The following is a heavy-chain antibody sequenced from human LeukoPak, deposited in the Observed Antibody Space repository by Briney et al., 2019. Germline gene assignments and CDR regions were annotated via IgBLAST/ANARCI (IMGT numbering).Heavy chain of an antibody. Sequence: PGGSLRLSCAASGFTFSSYGMHWVRQAPGKGLEWVAVISYDGSNKFYEDSVKGRFTISRDNSKNTLYLQMSSLRAEDTAVYYCANVIIVAAGYEYFQHWGQGTLVSVSS. J-gene: IGHJ1*01. CDR2: ISYDGSNK. CDR3: ANVIIVAAGYEYFQH. D-gene: IGHD6-13*01. V-gene: IGHV3-30*18. CDR1: GFTFSSYG.